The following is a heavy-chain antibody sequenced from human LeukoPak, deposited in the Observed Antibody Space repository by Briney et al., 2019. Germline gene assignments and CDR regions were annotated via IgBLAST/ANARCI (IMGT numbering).Heavy chain of an antibody. J-gene: IGHJ6*03. CDR1: GGSISSSSYY. CDR3: ARLTTVTYYYYMDV. V-gene: IGHV4-39*01. D-gene: IGHD4-17*01. CDR2: IYYSGST. Sequence: PSGTLSLTCTVSGGSISSSSYYWGWIRQPPGKGLEWIGSIYYSGSTYYNPSLKSRVTISVDTSKNQFSLKLSSVTAADTAVYYCARLTTVTYYYYMDVWGKGTTVTVSS.